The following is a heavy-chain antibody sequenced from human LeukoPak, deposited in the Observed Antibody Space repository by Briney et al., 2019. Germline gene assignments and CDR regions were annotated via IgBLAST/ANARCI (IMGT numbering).Heavy chain of an antibody. J-gene: IGHJ5*02. CDR1: GGSISSYY. CDR3: ARALVVITSPWFDP. D-gene: IGHD3-22*01. CDR2: IYYSGST. Sequence: SETLSLTCTVSGGSISSYYWSWIRQPPGKGLEWIGYIYYSGSTNYNPSLKSRVTISVDTSKNQFSLKLSSVTAADTAVYYCARALVVITSPWFDPWGQGTLVTVSS. V-gene: IGHV4-59*01.